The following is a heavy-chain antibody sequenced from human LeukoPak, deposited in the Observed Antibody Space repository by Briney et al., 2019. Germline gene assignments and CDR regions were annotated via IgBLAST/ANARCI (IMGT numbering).Heavy chain of an antibody. CDR2: IYYSGNT. CDR3: ARPQGQWLLHDY. V-gene: IGHV4-59*01. CDR1: GGSISSYY. Sequence: SETLSLTCTGSGGSISSYYWSWIRQPPGKGLEWIGYIYYSGNTNYNPSLKSRVTISVDTSRNQFSLKVTSVTAADTAVYYCARPQGQWLLHDYWGQGTLVTVSS. J-gene: IGHJ4*02. D-gene: IGHD6-19*01.